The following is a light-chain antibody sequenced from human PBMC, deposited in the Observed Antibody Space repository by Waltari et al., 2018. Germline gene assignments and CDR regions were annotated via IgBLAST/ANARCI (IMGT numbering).Light chain of an antibody. V-gene: IGKV1-5*03. CDR3: QQYNTYSS. Sequence: DIQMTQSPSTLSASVGDTITITCRASQSISNYLAWYQQKPGKALKLLIYKASSSGSGVPSRFSGSGSGTEFTLTISSLQPDDFATYYCQQYNTYSSFGQGTKLEIK. CDR1: QSISNY. CDR2: KAS. J-gene: IGKJ2*03.